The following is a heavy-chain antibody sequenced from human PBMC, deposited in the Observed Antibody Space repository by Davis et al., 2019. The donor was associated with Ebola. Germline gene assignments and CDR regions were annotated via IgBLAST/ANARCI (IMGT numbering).Heavy chain of an antibody. J-gene: IGHJ3*02. V-gene: IGHV5-10-1*01. CDR1: GYSFTSYW. D-gene: IGHD3-3*01. CDR2: IDPSDSYT. Sequence: GESLKISCKGSGYSFTSYWISWVRQMPGKGLEWMGRIDPSDSYTNYSPSFQGHVTISADKSISTAYLQWSSLKASDTAMYYCARLDHSPWSGSYAFDIWGQGTMVTVSS. CDR3: ARLDHSPWSGSYAFDI.